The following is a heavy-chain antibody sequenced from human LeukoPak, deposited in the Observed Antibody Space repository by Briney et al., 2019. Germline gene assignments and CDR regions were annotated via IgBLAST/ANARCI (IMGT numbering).Heavy chain of an antibody. CDR1: GFTFSSYS. CDR2: MYGDGRT. V-gene: IGHV3-66*01. CDR3: ARWVNNGGKECYFDY. J-gene: IGHJ4*02. Sequence: GGSLRLSCAASGFTFSSYSMNWVRQAPGKGLGWVSVMYGDGRTYYADSVKGRFTISRDNSENTVYLLMNSLRVEDTAVYYCARWVNNGGKECYFDYWGQGTLVTVSS. D-gene: IGHD4-23*01.